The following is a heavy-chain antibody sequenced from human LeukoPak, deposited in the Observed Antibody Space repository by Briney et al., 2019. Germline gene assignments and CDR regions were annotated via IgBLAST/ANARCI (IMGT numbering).Heavy chain of an antibody. CDR3: AKVDIVVVPAARDAFDI. Sequence: GGSLRLSCAASGFTFSSYAMHWVRQAPGKVLEWVAFISYDGSNKYYADSVKGRFTIARDNSKDTLYLQMNSLRAEDTAVYYCAKVDIVVVPAARDAFDIWGQGTMVTVSS. V-gene: IGHV3-30*04. J-gene: IGHJ3*02. CDR1: GFTFSSYA. D-gene: IGHD2-2*01. CDR2: ISYDGSNK.